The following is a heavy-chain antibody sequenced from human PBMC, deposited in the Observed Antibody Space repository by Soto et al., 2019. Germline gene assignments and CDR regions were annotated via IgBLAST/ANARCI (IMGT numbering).Heavy chain of an antibody. CDR3: ARANWLSGDAFDI. D-gene: IGHD3-9*01. CDR2: IYHSGST. Sequence: PSETLSLTCAVSGGSISSGGYSWSWIRQPPGKGLEWIGYIYHSGSTYYNPSLKSRVTISVDRSKNQFSLKLSSVTAADTAVYYCARANWLSGDAFDIWGQGTMVTVSS. V-gene: IGHV4-30-2*01. J-gene: IGHJ3*02. CDR1: GGSISSGGYS.